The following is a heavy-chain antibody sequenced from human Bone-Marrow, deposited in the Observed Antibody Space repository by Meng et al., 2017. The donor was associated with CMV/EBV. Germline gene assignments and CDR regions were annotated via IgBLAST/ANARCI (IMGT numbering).Heavy chain of an antibody. Sequence: SETLSLTCTVSGGSISSYYWSWIRQPPGKGLEWIGYIYYRGSTNYNPSLKSRVTISVDTSKNQFSLKLSSVTAADTAVYYCARTHYDFWSGYPIGFDYWGQGTLVTVSS. CDR2: IYYRGST. V-gene: IGHV4-59*01. D-gene: IGHD3-3*01. J-gene: IGHJ4*02. CDR3: ARTHYDFWSGYPIGFDY. CDR1: GGSISSYY.